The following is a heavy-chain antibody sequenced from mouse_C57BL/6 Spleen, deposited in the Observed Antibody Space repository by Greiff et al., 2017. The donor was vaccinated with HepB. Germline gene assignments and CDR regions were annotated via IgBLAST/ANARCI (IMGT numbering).Heavy chain of an antibody. J-gene: IGHJ4*01. CDR3: ARGGIYYYGSSYLYYAMDY. CDR1: GYAFSSYW. Sequence: QVQLKESGAELVKPGASVKISCKASGYAFSSYWMNWVKQRPGKGLEWIGQIYPGDGDTNYNGKFKGKATLTADKSSSTAYMQLSSLTSEDSAVYFCARGGIYYYGSSYLYYAMDYWGQGTSVTVSS. V-gene: IGHV1-80*01. D-gene: IGHD1-1*01. CDR2: IYPGDGDT.